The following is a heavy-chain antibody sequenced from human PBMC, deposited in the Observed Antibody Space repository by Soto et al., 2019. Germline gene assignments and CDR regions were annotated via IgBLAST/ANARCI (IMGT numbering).Heavy chain of an antibody. V-gene: IGHV1-58*01. CDR1: GFTFTSSA. D-gene: IGHD1-26*01. J-gene: IGHJ3*02. CDR3: AAAFIVGAMVAFDI. CDR2: IVVGSGNT. Sequence: ASVKVSCKASGFTFTSSAVQWVRQARGQRLEWIGWIVVGSGNTNYAQKFQERVTITRDMSTSTAYMELSSLRSEDTAVYYCAAAFIVGAMVAFDIWGQGTMVTVSS.